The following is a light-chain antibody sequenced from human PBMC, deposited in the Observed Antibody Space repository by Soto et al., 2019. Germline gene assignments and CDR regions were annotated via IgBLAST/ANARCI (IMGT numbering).Light chain of an antibody. Sequence: DIQMTQSPSSLSASVGDRVTITCRASQSISSYLNWYQQKPGKAPKLLIYAASSLQSGVPPRFSGSGSGTDFTLTISSLQPEDFATYYCQQSYSTEYTFGQGTKLEIK. CDR3: QQSYSTEYT. CDR2: AAS. J-gene: IGKJ2*01. V-gene: IGKV1-39*01. CDR1: QSISSY.